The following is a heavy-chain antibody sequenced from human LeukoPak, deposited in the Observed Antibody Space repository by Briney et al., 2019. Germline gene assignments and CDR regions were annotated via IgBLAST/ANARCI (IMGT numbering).Heavy chain of an antibody. CDR2: IYYSGNT. J-gene: IGHJ4*02. CDR1: FDSINTKNYC. V-gene: IGHV4-39*01. Sequence: SETLSLSCTVSFDSINTKNYCWGWIRQSPGKGLESIGTIYYSGNTYYNPSLKGRVTISVDTSKNQFSLKLSSVTAADTAVYYCARQLVGTYSSGWYSDYWGQGTLVTVSS. D-gene: IGHD6-19*01. CDR3: ARQLVGTYSSGWYSDY.